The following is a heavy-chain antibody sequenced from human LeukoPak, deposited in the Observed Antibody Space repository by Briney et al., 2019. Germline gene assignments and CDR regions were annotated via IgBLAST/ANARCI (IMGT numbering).Heavy chain of an antibody. CDR1: GFTVSSNY. CDR2: IYSGGST. D-gene: IGHD3-22*01. Sequence: GGSLRLSCAASGFTVSSNYMSWVRQAPGKGLEWVSVIYSGGSTYYADSVKGRFTISRDNSKNTLYLQMNSLRAEDTAVYYCARADYTDDYYYDIYAFDIWGQGTMVTVSS. V-gene: IGHV3-66*01. CDR3: ARADYTDDYYYDIYAFDI. J-gene: IGHJ3*02.